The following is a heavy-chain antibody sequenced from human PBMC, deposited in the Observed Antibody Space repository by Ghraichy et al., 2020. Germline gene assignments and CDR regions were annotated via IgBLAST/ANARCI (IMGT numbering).Heavy chain of an antibody. V-gene: IGHV3-21*01. D-gene: IGHD5-12*01. CDR3: ARAPAGRIVAEISGY. J-gene: IGHJ4*02. CDR2: ISSSSSHI. Sequence: LSLTCAVSGFTFSDYSMNWVRQAPGKGLEWVSSISSSSSHIYYADSVKGRFTISRDNAKNSLYLQMNSLRAEDTAVYYCARAPAGRIVAEISGYWGQGTLVTVTS. CDR1: GFTFSDYS.